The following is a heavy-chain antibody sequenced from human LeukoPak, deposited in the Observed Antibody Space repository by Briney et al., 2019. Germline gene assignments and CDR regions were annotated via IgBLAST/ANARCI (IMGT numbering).Heavy chain of an antibody. CDR3: AKRRGLELLYYYYMDV. CDR1: GFTFSSYA. J-gene: IGHJ6*03. V-gene: IGHV3-23*01. Sequence: GGSLRLSCAASGFTFSSYAMSWVRQAPGKGLEWVSAISGSGGSTFYADSVKGRFTISRDNSKNTLYLQMNSLRAEDTAVYYCAKRRGLELLYYYYMDVWGKGTTVTVSS. D-gene: IGHD1-7*01. CDR2: ISGSGGST.